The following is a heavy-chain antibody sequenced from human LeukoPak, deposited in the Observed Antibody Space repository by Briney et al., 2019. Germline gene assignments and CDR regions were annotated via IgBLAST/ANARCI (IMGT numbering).Heavy chain of an antibody. D-gene: IGHD5-18*01. V-gene: IGHV4-34*01. CDR2: INHSGST. J-gene: IGHJ4*02. CDR1: GGSFSGYY. CDR3: AGSRGYSYGYNN. Sequence: SETLSLTCAVYGGSFSGYYWSWIRQPPGKGLEWIGEINHSGSTNYNPSLKSRVTISVDTSKNQFSLKLSSVTAADTAVYYCAGSRGYSYGYNNWGQGTLVTVPS.